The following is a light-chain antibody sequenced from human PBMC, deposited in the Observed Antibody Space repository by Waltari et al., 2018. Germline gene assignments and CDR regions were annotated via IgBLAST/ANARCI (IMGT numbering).Light chain of an antibody. Sequence: ALTQSPGTLPLSPVDRATLSCRASQRLLKRYVAWYQQKPGQAPTRLIYGASNSAAGIPDRFSGSGSETDFTLNIIRLEAEDFRVYYCQQYGSSVMCSLGQGTKLEIK. CDR1: QRLLKRY. V-gene: IGKV3-20*01. CDR3: QQYGSSVMCS. J-gene: IGKJ2*04. CDR2: GAS.